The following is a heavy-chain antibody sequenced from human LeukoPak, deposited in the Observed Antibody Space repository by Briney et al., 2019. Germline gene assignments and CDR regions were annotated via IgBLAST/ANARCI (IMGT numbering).Heavy chain of an antibody. J-gene: IGHJ6*02. CDR3: ARVQRLRWGELSAPWAMDV. CDR2: SSQSGTTT. CDR1: GFTFSSYE. V-gene: IGHV3-48*03. Sequence: GGSLRLSCAASGFTFSSYELQWVRQAPGKGLEWISYSSQSGTTTYFADSVKGRFIISRDNAKNSLYMQVNSLRAEDTAVYYCARVQRLRWGELSAPWAMDVWGQGTTVTVSS. D-gene: IGHD3-16*02.